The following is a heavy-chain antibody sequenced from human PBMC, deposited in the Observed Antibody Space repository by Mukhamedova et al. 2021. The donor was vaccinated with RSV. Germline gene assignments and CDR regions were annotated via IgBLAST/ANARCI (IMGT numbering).Heavy chain of an antibody. Sequence: VSSISSSSCYIYYADSVKGRFTISRDNAKNSLYLQMNSLRAEDTAVYYCARDRTTVTSDYWGQGTLVTVSS. J-gene: IGHJ4*02. CDR3: ARDRTTVTSDY. D-gene: IGHD4-17*01. CDR2: ISSSSCYI. V-gene: IGHV3-21*01.